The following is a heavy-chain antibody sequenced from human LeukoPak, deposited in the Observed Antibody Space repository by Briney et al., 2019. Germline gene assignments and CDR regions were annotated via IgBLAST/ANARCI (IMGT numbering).Heavy chain of an antibody. Sequence: GGSLRLSCAASGFTFNTYNMNWVRQAPGQGLEWVSSITSSSSYIYYADSVKGRFTISRDNAKNSLYLQMNSLRAEDTAVYYCAREGGNDSSGYYHLDYWGQGTLVTVSS. J-gene: IGHJ4*02. V-gene: IGHV3-21*01. CDR3: AREGGNDSSGYYHLDY. CDR1: GFTFNTYN. CDR2: ITSSSSYI. D-gene: IGHD3-22*01.